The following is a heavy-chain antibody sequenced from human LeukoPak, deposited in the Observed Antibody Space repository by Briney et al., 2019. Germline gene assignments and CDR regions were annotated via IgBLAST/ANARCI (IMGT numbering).Heavy chain of an antibody. Sequence: SETLSLTCAVYGGSFSGYYWSWIRQPPGKGLEWIGEINHSGSTNYNPSLKSRVTISVDTSKNQFSPKLSSVTAADTAVYYCARGRYYYDSSGYYEAFDIWGQGTMVTVSS. CDR2: INHSGST. J-gene: IGHJ3*02. CDR1: GGSFSGYY. CDR3: ARGRYYYDSSGYYEAFDI. V-gene: IGHV4-34*01. D-gene: IGHD3-22*01.